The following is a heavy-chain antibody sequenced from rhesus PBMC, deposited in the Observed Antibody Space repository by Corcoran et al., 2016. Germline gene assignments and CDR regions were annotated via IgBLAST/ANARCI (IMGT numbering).Heavy chain of an antibody. J-gene: IGHJ4*01. V-gene: IGHV4-76*01. CDR2: IYGSSGST. D-gene: IGHD5-24*01. CDR3: ARDPGTVGDY. CDR1: GYSISSGYD. Sequence: QVQLQESGPGVVKPSETLSLTCAVSGYSISSGYDWSWIRQPPGKGMGWIGYIYGSSGSTNYNPSLNNRVTISKYTSKNQCSLKLSSVTAADTAVYYCARDPGTVGDYWGQGVLVTVSS.